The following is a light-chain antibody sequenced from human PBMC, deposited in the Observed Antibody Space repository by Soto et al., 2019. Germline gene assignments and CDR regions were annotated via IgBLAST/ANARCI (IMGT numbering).Light chain of an antibody. CDR3: KQYYSYPHT. J-gene: IGKJ1*01. V-gene: IGKV1-8*01. CDR2: AAS. CDR1: QGISSY. Sequence: AIRMTQSPSSFSASTGARVTITCRASQGISSYLAWYQQKPGKAPKLLIYAASTLQSGVPSRFSGSGSGTDFTLAIGCLQSEDFATYYCKQYYSYPHTFGQGTMVDIK.